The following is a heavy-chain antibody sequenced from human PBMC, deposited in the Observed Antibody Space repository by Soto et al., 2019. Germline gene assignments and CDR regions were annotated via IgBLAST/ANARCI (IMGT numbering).Heavy chain of an antibody. CDR2: IIPIFGTA. CDR3: ARLLRYDFWSGYSDYHYYGMDF. Sequence: GASVKVSCKASGGTFSSYAISWVRQAPGQGLEWMGGIIPIFGTANYAQKFQGRVTITADESTSTAYMELSSLRSGDTAVYYCARLLRYDFWSGYSDYHYYGMDFWGHGTTVTVSS. V-gene: IGHV1-69*13. CDR1: GGTFSSYA. D-gene: IGHD3-3*01. J-gene: IGHJ6*01.